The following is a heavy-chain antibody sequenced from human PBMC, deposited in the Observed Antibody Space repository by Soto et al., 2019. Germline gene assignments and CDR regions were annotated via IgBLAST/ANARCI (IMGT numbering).Heavy chain of an antibody. CDR1: GFNFDEYG. Sequence: EVQLVESGGGVVRPGGSLRLSCAASGFNFDEYGMTWVRQAPGKGLEWVSGLNWDGDDTGYADSVKGRFTISRDNAKNSLYLEMNSLRVEDTAIYYCARGDIAVDVTSGYWGQGTLVTVSS. J-gene: IGHJ4*02. V-gene: IGHV3-20*04. D-gene: IGHD6-19*01. CDR2: LNWDGDDT. CDR3: ARGDIAVDVTSGY.